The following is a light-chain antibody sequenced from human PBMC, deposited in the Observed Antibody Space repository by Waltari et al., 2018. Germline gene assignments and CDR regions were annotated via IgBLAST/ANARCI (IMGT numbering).Light chain of an antibody. Sequence: QSALTQPASVSGSPGQSLTISCTGTSSDIGGYNYVSWYQQHPGKAPKLMISDVSKRPAGVSNRFSDSKSGNTASLTISGLQAEDEADYYCSSYTSSSTLEFGGGTKVTVL. CDR3: SSYTSSSTLE. V-gene: IGLV2-14*03. CDR1: SSDIGGYNY. J-gene: IGLJ2*01. CDR2: DVS.